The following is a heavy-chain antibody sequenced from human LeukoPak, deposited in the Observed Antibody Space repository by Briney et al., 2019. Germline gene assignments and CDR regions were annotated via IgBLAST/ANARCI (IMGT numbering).Heavy chain of an antibody. CDR1: GFTFSSYA. CDR3: ARDPVSIALQINSDY. V-gene: IGHV3-30-3*01. D-gene: IGHD1-1*01. Sequence: PGRSLRLSCAASGFTFSSYAMHWVRQAPGKGLAWVAVISNDGSNKYYADSVKGRFTISRDNSKNTLYLQMNSLRPDDTAVYYCARDPVSIALQINSDYWGQGTLVTVSS. J-gene: IGHJ4*02. CDR2: ISNDGSNK.